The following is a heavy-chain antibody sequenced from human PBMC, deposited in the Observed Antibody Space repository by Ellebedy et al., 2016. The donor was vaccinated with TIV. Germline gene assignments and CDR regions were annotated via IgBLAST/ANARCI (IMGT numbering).Heavy chain of an antibody. Sequence: MPSETLSLTCSVSGGSITGYYWSWIRQSPGKGLEWLGYIFHSGSTNYNPSLKSRVTISVDTSKNQFSLKLSSVTAADTAVYYCARDGVVVTATNYHGMDVWGQGTTVTVSS. CDR2: IFHSGST. CDR1: GGSITGYY. V-gene: IGHV4-59*12. D-gene: IGHD2-21*02. J-gene: IGHJ6*02. CDR3: ARDGVVVTATNYHGMDV.